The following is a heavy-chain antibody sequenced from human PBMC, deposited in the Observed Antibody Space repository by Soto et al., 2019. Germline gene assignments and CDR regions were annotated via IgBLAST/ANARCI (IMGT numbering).Heavy chain of an antibody. Sequence: LRLSCAASGFTFSSYGMHWVRQAPGKGLEWVAVIWYDGSNKYYADSVKGRFTISRDNSKNTLYLQMNSLRAEDTAVYYCARDIVPYYYDSSGYLDYWGQGTLVTVSS. D-gene: IGHD3-22*01. V-gene: IGHV3-33*01. CDR3: ARDIVPYYYDSSGYLDY. J-gene: IGHJ4*02. CDR2: IWYDGSNK. CDR1: GFTFSSYG.